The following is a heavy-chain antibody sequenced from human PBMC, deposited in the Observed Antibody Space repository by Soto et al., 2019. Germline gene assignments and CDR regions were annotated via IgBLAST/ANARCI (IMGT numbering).Heavy chain of an antibody. CDR3: ARTVLGPDLLADFFGDYHYYRAF. CDR1: GGSISNFY. CDR2: VYYTGST. Sequence: PSETLSLTCTVSGGSISNFYWSWIRQPPGKGLEWIGYVYYTGSTSYNPSLKRRVTFSADSSRGQFSLRLNSVTAADTAVYYCARTVLGPDLLADFFGDYHYYRAFGGQGTTVRVSS. V-gene: IGHV4-59*08. J-gene: IGHJ6*03. D-gene: IGHD3-9*01.